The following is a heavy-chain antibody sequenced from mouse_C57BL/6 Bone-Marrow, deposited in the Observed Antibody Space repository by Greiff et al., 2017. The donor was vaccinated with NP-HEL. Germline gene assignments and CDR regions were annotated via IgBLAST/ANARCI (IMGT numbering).Heavy chain of an antibody. V-gene: IGHV1-50*01. D-gene: IGHD1-1*01. J-gene: IGHJ1*03. CDR1: GYTFTSYW. Sequence: QVQLQQSGAELVKPGASVKLSCKASGYTFTSYWMQWVKQRPGQGLEWIGEIDPSDSYTNYNQKFKGKATLTVDTSSSTAYMQHSSLTTEDSAVYYCARSITPVVATVYWYYDVWGTGTTVTVSS. CDR3: ARSITPVVATVYWYYDV. CDR2: IDPSDSYT.